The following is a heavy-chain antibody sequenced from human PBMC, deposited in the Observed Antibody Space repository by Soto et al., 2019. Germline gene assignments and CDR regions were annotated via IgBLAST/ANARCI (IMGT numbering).Heavy chain of an antibody. CDR2: ISGSGGST. Sequence: EMQLLESGGGLVQPGGSLRLSCAASGFTFSSFAMSWVRQAPGKGLDWVSAISGSGGSTYSADSVKGRFTISRDNSKNTLYLQMSSLRAEDTAVYYCARGFSVGKGSPPDFWGQGSLVTVSS. CDR1: GFTFSSFA. D-gene: IGHD2-15*01. J-gene: IGHJ4*02. CDR3: ARGFSVGKGSPPDF. V-gene: IGHV3-23*01.